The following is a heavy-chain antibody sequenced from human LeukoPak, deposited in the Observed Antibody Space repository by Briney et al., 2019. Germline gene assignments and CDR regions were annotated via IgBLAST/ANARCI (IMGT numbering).Heavy chain of an antibody. J-gene: IGHJ4*02. CDR1: GGSFSGYY. Sequence: PPETLSLTCAVYGGSFSGYYWSWIRQPPGKGLEWIGEINHSGSTNYNPSLKSRVTISVDTSKNQFSLKLSSVTAADTAVYYCARGLAQGSSGYYLDYWGQGTLVTVSS. D-gene: IGHD3-22*01. CDR2: INHSGST. V-gene: IGHV4-34*01. CDR3: ARGLAQGSSGYYLDY.